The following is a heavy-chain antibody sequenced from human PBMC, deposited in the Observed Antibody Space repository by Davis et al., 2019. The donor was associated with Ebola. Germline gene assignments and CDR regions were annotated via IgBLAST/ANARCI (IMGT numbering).Heavy chain of an antibody. Sequence: GESLKISCAASGFTFSSYWMHWVRQAPGKGLEWVAVISYDGSNKYYADSVKGRFTISRDNSKNTLYLQMNSLRAEDTAVYYCAKRLLWFGDLPEYYFDYWGQGTLVTVSS. CDR3: AKRLLWFGDLPEYYFDY. D-gene: IGHD3-10*01. V-gene: IGHV3-30*18. CDR2: ISYDGSNK. CDR1: GFTFSSYW. J-gene: IGHJ4*02.